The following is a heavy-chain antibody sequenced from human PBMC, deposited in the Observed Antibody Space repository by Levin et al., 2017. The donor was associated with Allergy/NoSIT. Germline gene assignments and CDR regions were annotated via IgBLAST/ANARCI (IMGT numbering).Heavy chain of an antibody. CDR1: GFTFSSYE. CDR3: VRDQEPAGLEDGFDI. V-gene: IGHV3-48*03. D-gene: IGHD6-13*01. J-gene: IGHJ3*02. CDR2: INGRDDLF. Sequence: PGGSLRLSCAASGFTFSSYEMNWVRQAPGKGLEWVSYINGRDDLFYYAESVKGRFTISRDNVKNLLYLQMNSLTLEDTAIYYCVRDQEPAGLEDGFDIWGQGTMVTVSS.